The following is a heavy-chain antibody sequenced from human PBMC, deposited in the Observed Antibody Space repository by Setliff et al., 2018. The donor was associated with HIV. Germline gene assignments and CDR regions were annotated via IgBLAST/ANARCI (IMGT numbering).Heavy chain of an antibody. CDR1: GFSISSGFF. CDR2: IYQSGTT. J-gene: IGHJ4*02. V-gene: IGHV4-38-2*01. CDR3: ARVETTVTSRLDY. Sequence: SETLSLTCAVSGFSISSGFFWGWVRQPPGKGLEWIGSIYQSGTTYYNPALKSRVTISVDTSKNQFSLGLTSVTAADTAVYFCARVETTVTSRLDYWGQGTLVTVSS. D-gene: IGHD4-17*01.